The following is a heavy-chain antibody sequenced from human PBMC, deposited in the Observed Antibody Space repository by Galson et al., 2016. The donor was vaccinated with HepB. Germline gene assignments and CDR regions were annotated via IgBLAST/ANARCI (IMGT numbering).Heavy chain of an antibody. J-gene: IGHJ1*01. CDR1: GFTFSNFG. D-gene: IGHD3-3*01. CDR3: ARDGVRWSPVGYFHH. Sequence: LRLSCAASGFTFSNFGMSWVRQAPGKGLEWVSLISGSGSSTSYADSVEGRFTISRDNSKNTLYLQMSSLSPDDTAVYYCARDGVRWSPVGYFHHWGQGTLVSVSS. V-gene: IGHV3-23*01. CDR2: ISGSGSST.